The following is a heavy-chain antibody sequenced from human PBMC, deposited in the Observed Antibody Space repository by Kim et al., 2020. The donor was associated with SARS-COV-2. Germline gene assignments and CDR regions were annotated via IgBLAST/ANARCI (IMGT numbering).Heavy chain of an antibody. CDR2: IYYSGST. CDR3: ARHYRLYCSGGYCYAAWFDP. V-gene: IGHV4-39*01. J-gene: IGHJ5*02. D-gene: IGHD2-15*01. CDR1: GGSINSSSYY. Sequence: SETLSLTCTVSGGSINSSSYYWGWIRQPPGKWLEWIGSIYYSGSTNYNPSLKSRVTISVDTSKNQFSLKLSSVTAADTAVYYCARHYRLYCSGGYCYAAWFDPWGQGTLVTVSS.